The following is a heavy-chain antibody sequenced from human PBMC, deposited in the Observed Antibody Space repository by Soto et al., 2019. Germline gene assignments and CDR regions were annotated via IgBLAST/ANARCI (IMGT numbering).Heavy chain of an antibody. CDR3: AREAGGHDWLDP. Sequence: QLVESGGGVVQPGGSLRLSCAASGFTFSSYEMSWVRQAPGKGLEWVSYLTTSGSATYYADSVKGRLTISRDNARNSVYLEMNSLRVEDTAVYYCAREAGGHDWLDPWGQGTQVTVSS. V-gene: IGHV3-48*03. D-gene: IGHD3-10*01. J-gene: IGHJ5*02. CDR2: LTTSGSAT. CDR1: GFTFSSYE.